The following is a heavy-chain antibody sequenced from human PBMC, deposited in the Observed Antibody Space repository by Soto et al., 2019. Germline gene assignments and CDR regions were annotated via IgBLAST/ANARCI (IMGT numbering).Heavy chain of an antibody. CDR1: GFTFSNYA. J-gene: IGHJ4*02. Sequence: EVQLLESGGGLVQPGGSLRLSCAASGFTFSNYAMTWVRQAPGTGLEWVSGDTGSGGNTYYADSVKGRFTISRDKSKNTLYLQMISLRAEDTAVYYCAKAQYSGYAVSLNLDSWGQGARVTVSS. D-gene: IGHD5-12*01. V-gene: IGHV3-23*01. CDR3: AKAQYSGYAVSLNLDS. CDR2: DTGSGGNT.